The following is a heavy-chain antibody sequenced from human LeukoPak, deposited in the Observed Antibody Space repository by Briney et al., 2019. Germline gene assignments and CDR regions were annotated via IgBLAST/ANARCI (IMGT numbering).Heavy chain of an antibody. CDR1: GFTFSSYW. V-gene: IGHV3-7*01. CDR2: IKQDGSDK. J-gene: IGHJ4*02. CDR3: ARTRLSSDC. D-gene: IGHD2/OR15-2a*01. Sequence: GGTLRLSCAASGFTFSSYWMTWVRQAPGKGLEWVASIKQDGSDKNYVDSVKGRFTISRDNAKNSLYLQMNSLRDEDTAVYYCARTRLSSDCWGQGTLVTVSS.